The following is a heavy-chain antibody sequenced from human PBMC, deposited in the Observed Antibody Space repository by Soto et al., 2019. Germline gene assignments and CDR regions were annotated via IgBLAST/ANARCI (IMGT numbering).Heavy chain of an antibody. CDR3: ARYRATINSFWFDP. J-gene: IGHJ5*02. CDR1: GYTFTSYG. D-gene: IGHD5-12*01. Sequence: QVQMVQSGAEVKKPGSSVKVSCKASGYTFTSYGISWVRQAPGQGLEWMGWISGYNGNTNYAQKLQGRVTMTTDTSTSTAYMELRSLRSDDTAVYYCARYRATINSFWFDPWGQGTLVTVSS. CDR2: ISGYNGNT. V-gene: IGHV1-18*01.